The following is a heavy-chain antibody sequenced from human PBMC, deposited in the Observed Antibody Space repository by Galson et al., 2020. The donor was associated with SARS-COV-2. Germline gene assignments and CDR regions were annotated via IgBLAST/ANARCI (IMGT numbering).Heavy chain of an antibody. CDR1: GFPFSTYS. V-gene: IGHV3-21*01. J-gene: IGHJ6*02. Sequence: GGSLRLSCAASGFPFSTYSMNWVRLAPGKGLEWVSSISTSSSYTYYVDSVKGRFSISRDNPRNSLYLQMNSLRAEDTAVYYCARDEGLRGYNYGRLYYGMDVWGQGTTVTVSS. D-gene: IGHD5-18*01. CDR3: ARDEGLRGYNYGRLYYGMDV. CDR2: ISTSSSYT.